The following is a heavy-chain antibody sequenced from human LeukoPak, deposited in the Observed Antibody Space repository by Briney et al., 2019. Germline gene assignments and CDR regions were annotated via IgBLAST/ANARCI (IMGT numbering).Heavy chain of an antibody. D-gene: IGHD3-22*01. V-gene: IGHV5-51*01. CDR3: ARQSNYYDSSGYYYFGEIIFDY. CDR1: GYSFTSYW. J-gene: IGHJ4*02. Sequence: GECLKSSCKGSGYSFTSYWIGWVRQMPGKGLEWMGIIYPGVSDTRYSPSFQSQVTISADTSISTAYLQWGSLKASDTAMYYCARQSNYYDSSGYYYFGEIIFDYWRQGTPVTVSS. CDR2: IYPGVSDT.